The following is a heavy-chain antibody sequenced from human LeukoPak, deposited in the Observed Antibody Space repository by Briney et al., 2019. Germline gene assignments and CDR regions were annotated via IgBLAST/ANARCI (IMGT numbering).Heavy chain of an antibody. CDR2: ISSRSDTI. J-gene: IGHJ4*02. Sequence: GGSLRLSCAASGFTFSRYSMNWVRQAPGKGLEWVSYISSRSDTIYYADSVKGRFTISRDNSKNTVHLQMNSLRAEDTAVYYCAKDPGYLDYWGQGTLVTVSS. V-gene: IGHV3-48*01. CDR1: GFTFSRYS. CDR3: AKDPGYLDY. D-gene: IGHD2-15*01.